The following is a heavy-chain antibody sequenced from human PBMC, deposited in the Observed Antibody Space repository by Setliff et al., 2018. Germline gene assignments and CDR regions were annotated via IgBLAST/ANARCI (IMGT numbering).Heavy chain of an antibody. D-gene: IGHD5-18*01. V-gene: IGHV4-59*02. CDR3: AGRPQNTPMGPCDY. J-gene: IGHJ4*02. CDR1: GGAVSGDY. Sequence: SETLSLTCSVSGGAVSGDYWTWIRQPPGKGLEYIGYINYSGSTNYNPSLGSRVTISVDTSKNQFSLMLTSVTAADTAIYYCAGRPQNTPMGPCDYWGQGTLVTVSS. CDR2: INYSGST.